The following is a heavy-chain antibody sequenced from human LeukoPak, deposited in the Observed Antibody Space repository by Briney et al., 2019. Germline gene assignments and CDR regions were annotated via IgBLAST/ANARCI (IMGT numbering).Heavy chain of an antibody. D-gene: IGHD7-27*01. CDR2: ISSNSDNT. CDR3: ARDWGSIKVIADY. Sequence: ASVKVSCKATGYTFTSYGISWVRQAPGQGLEWMGWISSNSDNTNYAQKLQGRVTMTTDTSTSTAYMELRSLRSDDTALYFCARDWGSIKVIADYWGQVTLVTVSS. CDR1: GYTFTSYG. J-gene: IGHJ4*02. V-gene: IGHV1-18*01.